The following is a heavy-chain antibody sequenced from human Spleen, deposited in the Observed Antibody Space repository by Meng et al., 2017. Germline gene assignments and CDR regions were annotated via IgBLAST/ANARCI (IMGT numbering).Heavy chain of an antibody. J-gene: IGHJ4*02. V-gene: IGHV3-33*01. CDR1: GFTLTAYD. Sequence: GESLKISCAASGFTLTAYDMHWVRQAPGKGLEWVGLIWYDGSNEEYGDSVKGRFTISRDTSKNTLYLQMNSLRDDDTAVYYCARQYSSGWNDYWGQGMLTVSS. D-gene: IGHD6-19*01. CDR3: ARQYSSGWNDY. CDR2: IWYDGSNE.